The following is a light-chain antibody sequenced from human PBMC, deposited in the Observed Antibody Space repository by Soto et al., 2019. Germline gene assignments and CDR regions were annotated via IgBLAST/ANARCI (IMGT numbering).Light chain of an antibody. CDR2: TNN. V-gene: IGLV1-44*01. J-gene: IGLJ2*01. CDR1: SSNIGSNT. Sequence: QPVLTQPPSASGTPGQRVTISCPGSSSNIGSNTVNWYQQLPGPAPKLLIYTNNQRPSGVPDRFSGSKSGTSASLAISGLQSEDEADYYCATWDDSLNGVVFGGGTKLTVL. CDR3: ATWDDSLNGVV.